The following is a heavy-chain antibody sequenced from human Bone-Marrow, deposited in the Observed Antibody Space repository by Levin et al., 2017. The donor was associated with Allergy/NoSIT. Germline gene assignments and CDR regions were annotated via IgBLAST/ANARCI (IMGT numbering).Heavy chain of an antibody. CDR3: AKPIFGVVILYGMDV. J-gene: IGHJ6*02. CDR2: ISYDGSNK. CDR1: GFTFSSYG. V-gene: IGHV3-30*18. Sequence: GGSLRLSCAASGFTFSSYGMHWVRQAPGKGLEWVAVISYDGSNKYYADSVKGRFTISRDNSKNTLYLQMNSLRAEDTAVYYCAKPIFGVVILYGMDVWGQGTTVTVSS. D-gene: IGHD3-3*01.